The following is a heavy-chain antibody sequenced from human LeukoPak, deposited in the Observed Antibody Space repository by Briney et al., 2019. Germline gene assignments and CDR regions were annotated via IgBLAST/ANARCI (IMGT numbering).Heavy chain of an antibody. J-gene: IGHJ4*02. V-gene: IGHV3-7*03. D-gene: IGHD3-10*01. CDR2: INSDGSEG. Sequence: GGSLRLSCAVSGFTFSGFWMSWSRQAPGKGLEWVASINSDGSEGYYADVVKGRFTISRDNAKNSLYLQINSLRAEDTAVYYCAKESIWLSYYCGSGSPSTWYYFDYWGQGTLVTVSS. CDR1: GFTFSGFW. CDR3: AKESIWLSYYCGSGSPSTWYYFDY.